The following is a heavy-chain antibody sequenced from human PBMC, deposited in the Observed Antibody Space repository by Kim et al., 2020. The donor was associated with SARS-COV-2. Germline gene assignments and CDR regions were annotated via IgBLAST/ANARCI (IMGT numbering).Heavy chain of an antibody. Sequence: YTPSLKSRLTISVDTSKNQFSLKLDSVTAADTAVYYCARDRNSGYGSFDSWGQGTLVTVSS. V-gene: IGHV4-31*02. CDR3: ARDRNSGYGSFDS. D-gene: IGHD5-12*01. J-gene: IGHJ4*02.